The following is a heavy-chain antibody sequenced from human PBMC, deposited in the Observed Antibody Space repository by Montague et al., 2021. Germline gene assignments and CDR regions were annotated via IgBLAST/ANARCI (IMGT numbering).Heavy chain of an antibody. CDR3: ARNLASAAPGAFDI. Sequence: SRRLSCAASGFSFSSYWMHWVRQAPGKGLLWVSRITLDGSSTTFADSVKGRFTTFRDNAKATLYLQMNSLRVEDTAVYYCARNLASAAPGAFDIWGQGTMVTVSS. CDR1: GFSFSSYW. CDR2: ITLDGSST. J-gene: IGHJ3*02. V-gene: IGHV3-74*01. D-gene: IGHD6-13*01.